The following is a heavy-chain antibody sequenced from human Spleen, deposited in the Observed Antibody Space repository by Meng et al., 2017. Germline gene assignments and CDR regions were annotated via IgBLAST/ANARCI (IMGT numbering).Heavy chain of an antibody. V-gene: IGHV1-2*02. CDR1: GYTFTAYY. Sequence: VQLVQSGAEGKKPGASVNVSCKASGYTFTAYYMHWVRQAPGQGLQWMGWINPNSGGTNYAQRFQDRVTMTRDTSISTAYMELSRLRSDDTAMYYCTRDRWFGNNWFDPWGQGTLVTVSS. CDR2: INPNSGGT. D-gene: IGHD3-10*01. CDR3: TRDRWFGNNWFDP. J-gene: IGHJ5*02.